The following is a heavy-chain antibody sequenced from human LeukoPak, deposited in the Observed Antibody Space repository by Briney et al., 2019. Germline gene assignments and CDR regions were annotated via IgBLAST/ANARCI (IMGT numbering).Heavy chain of an antibody. CDR1: GGTFTSYA. CDR2: IIPIFGTA. D-gene: IGHD1-26*01. CDR3: ARDDRYSGSYYVFDY. V-gene: IGHV1-69*01. Sequence: ASVKVSCKASGGTFTSYAISWVRQAPGQGLEWMGGIIPIFGTANYAQKFQGRVTITADESTSTAYMELSSLRSEDTAVYYCARDDRYSGSYYVFDYWGQGTLVTVSS. J-gene: IGHJ4*02.